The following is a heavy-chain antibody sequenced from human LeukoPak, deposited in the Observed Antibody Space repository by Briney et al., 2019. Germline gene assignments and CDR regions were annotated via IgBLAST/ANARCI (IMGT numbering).Heavy chain of an antibody. CDR1: GFTFSNYA. J-gene: IGHJ4*02. Sequence: PGGSLRLSCAASGFTFSNYAMTWVRQAPGKGLEWVSVISGSGSNTDYADSVKGRFTISRDNSKNTLYLQMDSLRAEDTAVYYCARGTGRITGTTGYWGQGTLVTVSS. CDR2: ISGSGSNT. D-gene: IGHD1-20*01. CDR3: ARGTGRITGTTGY. V-gene: IGHV3-23*01.